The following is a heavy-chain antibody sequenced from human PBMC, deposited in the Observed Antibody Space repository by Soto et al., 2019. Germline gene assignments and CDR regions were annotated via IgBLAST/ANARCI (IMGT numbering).Heavy chain of an antibody. CDR3: ARGPYGSGSPIAPYYFDY. Sequence: GGSLRLSCAASGFTFSSYDMHWVRQATGKGLEWVSAIGTAGDTYYPGSVKGRFTISRENAKNSLYLQMNSLRAGNTAVYYCARGPYGSGSPIAPYYFDYWGQGTLVTVSS. CDR2: IGTAGDT. CDR1: GFTFSSYD. D-gene: IGHD3-10*01. V-gene: IGHV3-13*01. J-gene: IGHJ4*02.